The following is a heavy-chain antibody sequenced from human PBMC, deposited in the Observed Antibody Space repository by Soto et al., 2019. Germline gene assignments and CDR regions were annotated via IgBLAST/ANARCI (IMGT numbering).Heavy chain of an antibody. J-gene: IGHJ4*02. CDR2: ISGSGGST. CDR1: GFTFSSYA. CDR3: AKNRARYFDWLFVDY. Sequence: GGSLRLSCAASGFTFSSYAMSWVRQAPGKGLEWVSAISGSGGSTYYADSVKGRFTVSRDNSKNTLYLQMNSLRAEDTAVYYCAKNRARYFDWLFVDYWGQGTLVTVSS. D-gene: IGHD3-9*01. V-gene: IGHV3-23*01.